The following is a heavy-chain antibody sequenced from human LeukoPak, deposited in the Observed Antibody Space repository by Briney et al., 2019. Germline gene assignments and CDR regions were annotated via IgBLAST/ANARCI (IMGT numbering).Heavy chain of an antibody. CDR2: ISRSGSAI. Sequence: PGGSLRLSCAASGFTFSSYEMNWVRQASGKGLEWVSYISRSGSAIYYADSVKGRFTISRDNAKNSLHLQMNSLRAEDTAVYYCARRVIVVGLDYWGQGTLVTVSS. V-gene: IGHV3-48*03. CDR1: GFTFSSYE. CDR3: ARRVIVVGLDY. J-gene: IGHJ4*02. D-gene: IGHD3-22*01.